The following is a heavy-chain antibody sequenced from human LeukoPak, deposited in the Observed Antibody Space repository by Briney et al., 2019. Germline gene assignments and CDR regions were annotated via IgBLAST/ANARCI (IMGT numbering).Heavy chain of an antibody. CDR1: GGSISSYY. V-gene: IGHV4-59*01. J-gene: IGHJ4*02. CDR2: IYYSGST. D-gene: IGHD6-13*01. Sequence: SETLSLTCTVSGGSISSYYWSWIRQPPGKGLEWIGYIYYSGSTNYNPSLKSRVTISVDTSKNQFSLKLSSVTAADTAVYYCARVRQYSSSWYSDYWGQGTLVTVSS. CDR3: ARVRQYSSSWYSDY.